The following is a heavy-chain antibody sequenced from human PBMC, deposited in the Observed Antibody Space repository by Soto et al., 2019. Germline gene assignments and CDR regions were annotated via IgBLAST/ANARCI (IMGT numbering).Heavy chain of an antibody. CDR1: GFTFSSEY. CDR3: ATIAAVRFDY. CDR2: INQDGSEI. V-gene: IGHV3-7*02. D-gene: IGHD6-13*01. Sequence: EVQLVESGGGLVQPGGSLRLSCVASGFTFSSEYMSWVRQAPGKGLEWVGNINQDGSEIYYLDSVKGRFTISRDNAKKSVFLQMNSLRAEDTAVYYCATIAAVRFDYWGRGTLVTVSS. J-gene: IGHJ4*02.